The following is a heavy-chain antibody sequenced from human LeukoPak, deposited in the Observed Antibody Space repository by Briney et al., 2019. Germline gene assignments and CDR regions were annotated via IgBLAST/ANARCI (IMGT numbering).Heavy chain of an antibody. CDR1: GYTFTGYY. CDR2: INPNSGGT. Sequence: ASVKVSCKASGYTFTGYYMHWVRQAPGQGLEWMGWINPNSGGTNYAQKFQGRVTMTRNTSISTAYMELSSLRSEDTAVYYCARGSSGCFDYWGQGTLVTVSS. J-gene: IGHJ4*02. V-gene: IGHV1-2*02. CDR3: ARGSSGCFDY. D-gene: IGHD6-19*01.